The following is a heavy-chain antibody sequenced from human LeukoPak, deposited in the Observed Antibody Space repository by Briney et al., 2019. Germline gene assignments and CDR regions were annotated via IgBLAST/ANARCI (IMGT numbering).Heavy chain of an antibody. J-gene: IGHJ4*02. Sequence: GGSLRLSCAASGFSVSSNYMSWVRQAPGKGLECVSTLYIGGSTYYADSVKGRFTISRDNSKNTLFLQMSSLRAEDTAVYYCAREGTVRGQGTLVTVSS. CDR3: AREGTV. V-gene: IGHV3-66*01. CDR2: LYIGGST. CDR1: GFSVSSNY. D-gene: IGHD4-11*01.